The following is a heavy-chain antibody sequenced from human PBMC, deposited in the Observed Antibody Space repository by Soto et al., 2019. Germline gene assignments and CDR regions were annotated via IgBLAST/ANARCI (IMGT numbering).Heavy chain of an antibody. J-gene: IGHJ4*02. CDR3: ARDSIVGATAADY. Sequence: GGSLRLSCAASGFTFSSYGMHWVRQAPGKGLEWVAVIWYDGSNKYYADSVKGRFTISRDNSKNTLYLQMNSLRAEDTAVYYCARDSIVGATAADYWGQGTLVTVSS. CDR2: IWYDGSNK. D-gene: IGHD1-26*01. CDR1: GFTFSSYG. V-gene: IGHV3-33*01.